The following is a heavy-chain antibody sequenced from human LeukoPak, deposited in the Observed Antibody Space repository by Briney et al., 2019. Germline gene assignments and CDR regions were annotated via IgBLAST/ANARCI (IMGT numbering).Heavy chain of an antibody. Sequence: SETLSLTCAVYGGSFSGYYWSWIRQPPGKGLEWIGEINHSGSTNYNPSLKSRVTISVDTSKNQFSLKLSSVTAADTAVYYCARLGLRYCSSTSCSYYYYYYMDVWGKGTTVTVSS. D-gene: IGHD2-2*01. CDR1: GGSFSGYY. J-gene: IGHJ6*03. CDR2: INHSGST. CDR3: ARLGLRYCSSTSCSYYYYYYMDV. V-gene: IGHV4-34*01.